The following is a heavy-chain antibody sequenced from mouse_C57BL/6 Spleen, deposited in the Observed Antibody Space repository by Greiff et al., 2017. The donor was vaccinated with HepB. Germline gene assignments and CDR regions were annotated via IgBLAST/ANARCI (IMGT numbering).Heavy chain of an antibody. CDR1: GFTFSDAW. J-gene: IGHJ3*01. D-gene: IGHD2-1*01. CDR3: TRPGHYGNSWFAY. CDR2: IRNKANNHAT. Sequence: EVKVEESGGGLVQPGGSMKLSCAASGFTFSDAWMDWVRQSPEKGLEWVAEIRNKANNHATYYAESVKGRFTISRDDSKSRVYLQMNSLRAEDTGIYYCTRPGHYGNSWFAYWGQGTLVTVSA. V-gene: IGHV6-6*01.